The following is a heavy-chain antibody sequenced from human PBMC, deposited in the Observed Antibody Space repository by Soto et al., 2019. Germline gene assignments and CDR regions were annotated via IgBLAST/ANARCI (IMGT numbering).Heavy chain of an antibody. CDR1: GGSISSGGYY. CDR2: IYYSGST. J-gene: IGHJ6*02. D-gene: IGHD3-9*01. Sequence: SETLSLTCTVSGGSISSGGYYSSWIRQHPGKGLEWIGYIYYSGSTYYNPSLKSRVTISVDTSKNQFSLKLSSVTAADTAVYYCARYYDILTGRYYYGMDVWGQGTTVTVS. V-gene: IGHV4-31*03. CDR3: ARYYDILTGRYYYGMDV.